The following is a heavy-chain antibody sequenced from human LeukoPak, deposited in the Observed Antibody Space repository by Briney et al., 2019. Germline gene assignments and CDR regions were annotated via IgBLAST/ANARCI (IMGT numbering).Heavy chain of an antibody. CDR3: ACITMVRGVII. CDR2: ISSSSSYI. CDR1: GFTFSNYN. Sequence: GGSLRLSCAASGFTFSNYNMNWVRQAPGKGLEWVSSISSSSSYIYYADSVKGRFTISRDNAKNSLYLQMNSLRAEDTAVYYCACITMVRGVIIWGQGTLVTVSS. V-gene: IGHV3-21*01. D-gene: IGHD3-10*01. J-gene: IGHJ4*02.